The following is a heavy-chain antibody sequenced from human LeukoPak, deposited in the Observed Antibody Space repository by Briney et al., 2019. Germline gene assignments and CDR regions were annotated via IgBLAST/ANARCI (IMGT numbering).Heavy chain of an antibody. D-gene: IGHD2-15*01. Sequence: PRESLKISCKGSGYSFTSYWIGWVRQMPGKGLEWMGIIYPGDSDTRYSPSFQGQVTISADKSISTAYLQWSSLKASDTAMYYCARRVGYCSGGSCYWYFDLWGRGTLVTVSS. CDR3: ARRVGYCSGGSCYWYFDL. J-gene: IGHJ2*01. CDR1: GYSFTSYW. CDR2: IYPGDSDT. V-gene: IGHV5-51*01.